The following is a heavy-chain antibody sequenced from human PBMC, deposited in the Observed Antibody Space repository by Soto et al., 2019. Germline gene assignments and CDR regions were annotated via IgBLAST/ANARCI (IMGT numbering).Heavy chain of an antibody. D-gene: IGHD3-22*01. Sequence: SVKVSCKASGGTFSSYTISWVRQAPGQGLEWMGRIIPILGIANYAQKFQGRVTITADKSTSTAYMELSSLRSEDTAVYYCARDRTHSGYYYYFDYWGQGTLVTVSS. CDR3: ARDRTHSGYYYYFDY. J-gene: IGHJ4*02. CDR1: GGTFSSYT. CDR2: IIPILGIA. V-gene: IGHV1-69*04.